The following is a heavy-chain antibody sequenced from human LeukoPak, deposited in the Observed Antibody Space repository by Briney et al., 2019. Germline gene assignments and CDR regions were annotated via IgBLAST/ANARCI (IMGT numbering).Heavy chain of an antibody. Sequence: SETLSLTCTVSGGSISSYFWSGFRQPAGRELKWLGRTYTIGGTNYSPSLKSRLTISVDKSKNQFSLKLSSVTAADTAVYYCARDYYDSSGYYGRGGYYYMDVWGKGTTVTVSS. CDR2: TYTIGGT. J-gene: IGHJ6*03. CDR1: GGSISSYF. D-gene: IGHD3-22*01. CDR3: ARDYYDSSGYYGRGGYYYMDV. V-gene: IGHV4-4*07.